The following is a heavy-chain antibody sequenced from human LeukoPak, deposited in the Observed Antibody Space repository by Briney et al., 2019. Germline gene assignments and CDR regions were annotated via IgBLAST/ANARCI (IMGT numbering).Heavy chain of an antibody. D-gene: IGHD5-24*01. CDR2: IYYTGST. CDR1: GGSISSSSYY. V-gene: IGHV4-39*07. CDR3: ARERRDGYNVYYYYNYMDV. Sequence: SETLSLTCTVSGGSISSSSYYWGWIRQPPGKGLEWIGSIYYTGSTYYNPSLKSRVTISVDTSKNQFSLKLSSVTAADTAVYYCARERRDGYNVYYYYNYMDVWGKGTTVTVSS. J-gene: IGHJ6*03.